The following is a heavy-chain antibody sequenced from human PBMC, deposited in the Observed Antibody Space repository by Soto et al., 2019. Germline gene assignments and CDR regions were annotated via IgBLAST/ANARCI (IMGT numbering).Heavy chain of an antibody. CDR3: AKAMGFGELWSQFDP. CDR2: IDPSDSYT. Sequence: HGESLKISCKGSGYSFTSYWISWVRQMPGKGLEWMGRIDPSDSYTNYSPSFQGHVTISADKSISTAYLQWSSLKASDTAMYYCAKAMGFGELWSQFDPWGQGTLVTVSS. V-gene: IGHV5-10-1*01. J-gene: IGHJ5*02. D-gene: IGHD3-10*01. CDR1: GYSFTSYW.